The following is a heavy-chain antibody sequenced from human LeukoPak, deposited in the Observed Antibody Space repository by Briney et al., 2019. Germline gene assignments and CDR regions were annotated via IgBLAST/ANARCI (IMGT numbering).Heavy chain of an antibody. CDR1: GYSISSGYY. CDR2: IYHSGST. V-gene: IGHV4-38-2*02. CDR3: ARAPDSSGPDRFDP. Sequence: SETLSLTCTVSGYSISSGYYWGWIRQPPGKGLEWIGSIYHSGSTYYNPSLKSRVTISVDTSKNQFSLKLSSVTAADTAVYYCARAPDSSGPDRFDPWGQGTLVTVSS. D-gene: IGHD3-10*01. J-gene: IGHJ5*02.